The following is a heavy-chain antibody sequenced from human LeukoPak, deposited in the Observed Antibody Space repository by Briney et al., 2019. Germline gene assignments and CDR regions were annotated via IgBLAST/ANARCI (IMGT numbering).Heavy chain of an antibody. Sequence: PGGSLRLSCAASGFTFNSYWMTWFRQAPGKGLEWVANIKQDGTEIFYADSVRGRFIISRDNAENSLYLQMNSLRVEDTAVYYCARTPDGADYWGQGTLVTVSS. CDR1: GFTFNSYW. D-gene: IGHD3-10*01. CDR2: IKQDGTEI. J-gene: IGHJ4*02. V-gene: IGHV3-7*01. CDR3: ARTPDGADY.